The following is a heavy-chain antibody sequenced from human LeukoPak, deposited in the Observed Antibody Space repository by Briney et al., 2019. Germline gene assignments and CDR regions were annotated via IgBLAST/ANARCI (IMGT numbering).Heavy chain of an antibody. CDR3: AKIPKGGYFDY. V-gene: IGHV3-23*01. Sequence: GGSLRLSCAASGFTFNNYAMNWVRQAPGKGLEWVSHISASGDSTYYADSVKGRFTISRDSSKNTLSLQMNSLRAEDTAVYYCAKIPKGGYFDYWGQGTLVTVSS. J-gene: IGHJ4*02. CDR2: ISASGDST. CDR1: GFTFNNYA. D-gene: IGHD2-2*01.